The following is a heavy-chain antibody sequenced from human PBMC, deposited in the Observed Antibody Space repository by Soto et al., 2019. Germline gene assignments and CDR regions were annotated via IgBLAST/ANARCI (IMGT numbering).Heavy chain of an antibody. V-gene: IGHV3-74*01. CDR2: INSDGSST. D-gene: IGHD6-13*01. CDR1: GFTFSSYW. J-gene: IGHJ6*02. CDR3: ARGQSSSWYWPTDPHYYYYGMDV. Sequence: GSLTLSCAASGFTFSSYWMHWVRQAPGKGLVWVSRINSDGSSTSYADSVKGRFTISRDNAKNTLYLQMNSLRAEDTAVYYCARGQSSSWYWPTDPHYYYYGMDVWGQGTTVTVSS.